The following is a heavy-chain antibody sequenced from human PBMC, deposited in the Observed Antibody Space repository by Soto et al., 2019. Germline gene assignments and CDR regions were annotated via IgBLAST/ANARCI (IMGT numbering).Heavy chain of an antibody. J-gene: IGHJ4*02. D-gene: IGHD5-18*01. CDR3: AREGGYSYGYYFDY. Sequence: QVKLQESGPGLVKPSQTLSLTCTVSGGSISSGGYYWSWIRQHPGKGLAWIGYIYYSGSTYYNPSLKSRVTISVDTSKNQFSLKLSSVTAADTAVYYCAREGGYSYGYYFDYWGQGTLVTVSS. CDR2: IYYSGST. CDR1: GGSISSGGYY. V-gene: IGHV4-31*03.